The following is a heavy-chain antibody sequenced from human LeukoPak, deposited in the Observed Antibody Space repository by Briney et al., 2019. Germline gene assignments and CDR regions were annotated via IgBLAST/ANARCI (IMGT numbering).Heavy chain of an antibody. CDR3: ADGYDSSGYYLD. J-gene: IGHJ4*02. V-gene: IGHV1-8*01. Sequence: ASVKVSCKASGYTFTSYDINWVRQATGQGLEWMGWMNPNSGNTGYAQKFQGRVTMTRNTSISTAYMELSSLRSEDTAVYYCADGYDSSGYYLDWGQGTLVTVS. D-gene: IGHD3-22*01. CDR2: MNPNSGNT. CDR1: GYTFTSYD.